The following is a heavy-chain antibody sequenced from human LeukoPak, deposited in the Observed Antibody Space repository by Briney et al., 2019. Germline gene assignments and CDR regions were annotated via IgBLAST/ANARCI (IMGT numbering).Heavy chain of an antibody. Sequence: GGSLRLSCTASGFKFSDAWMTWVRQAPGKGLEWLGRIKRGGSTDYAVPVNNRFTISRDDSKNTIYLQINGLKTEDTDVYYCKWERTVYYSLDVWGQGTTVTVSS. CDR1: GFKFSDAW. J-gene: IGHJ6*02. D-gene: IGHD1-26*01. CDR3: KWERTVYYSLDV. CDR2: IKRGGST. V-gene: IGHV3-15*01.